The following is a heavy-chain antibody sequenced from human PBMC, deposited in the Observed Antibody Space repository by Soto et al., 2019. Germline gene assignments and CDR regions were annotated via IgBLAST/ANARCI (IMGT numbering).Heavy chain of an antibody. V-gene: IGHV4-34*01. J-gene: IGHJ5*02. Sequence: SETLSLTCAVYGGSFSGYYWSWIRQPPGKGLEWIGEINHSGSTNYNPSLKSQVTISVDTSKNQFSLKLSSVTAADTAVYYCARAAIYCSGGSCYSRFWFDPWGQGTLVTVSS. D-gene: IGHD2-15*01. CDR2: INHSGST. CDR3: ARAAIYCSGGSCYSRFWFDP. CDR1: GGSFSGYY.